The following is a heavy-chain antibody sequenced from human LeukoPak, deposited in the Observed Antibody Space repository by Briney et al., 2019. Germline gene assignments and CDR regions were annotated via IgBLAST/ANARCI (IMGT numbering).Heavy chain of an antibody. CDR1: GFTFNSYW. CDR2: IYSGGST. Sequence: GGSLRLSCAASGFTFNSYWMHWVRQAPGKGLEWVSVIYSGGSTYYADSVKGRFTISRDNSKNTLYLQMNSLRADDTAVYYCARDSEGDGYNFDTWGRGTLVTVSS. CDR3: ARDSEGDGYNFDT. V-gene: IGHV3-53*01. J-gene: IGHJ5*02. D-gene: IGHD5-24*01.